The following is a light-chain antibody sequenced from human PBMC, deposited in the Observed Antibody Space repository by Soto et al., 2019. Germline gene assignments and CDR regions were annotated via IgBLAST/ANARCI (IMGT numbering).Light chain of an antibody. Sequence: EIVWTQSPGTLSLSLGERATLPCRASQSVSRSYLAWYKQQPSQAPSLLINGASSRATGIPDRFSGSGSGTDFPLTIRRLEPEVFAVYYCQQYGSSPTFGQGTKVDIK. CDR1: QSVSRSY. V-gene: IGKV3-20*01. J-gene: IGKJ1*01. CDR2: GAS. CDR3: QQYGSSPT.